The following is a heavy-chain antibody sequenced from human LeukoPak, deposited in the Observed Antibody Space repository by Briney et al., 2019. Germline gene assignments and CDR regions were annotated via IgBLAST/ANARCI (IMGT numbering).Heavy chain of an antibody. CDR3: ARSSQLWPYYYYGMDV. J-gene: IGHJ6*02. Sequence: SETLSLTCAVYGGSFSGYYGGWIRKPPGKGLEWIGEINHSGSTNYNPSLKSRVTISVDTSKNQFSLKLSSVTAADTAVYYCARSSQLWPYYYYGMDVWGQGTTVTVSS. D-gene: IGHD5-18*01. CDR2: INHSGST. CDR1: GGSFSGYY. V-gene: IGHV4-34*01.